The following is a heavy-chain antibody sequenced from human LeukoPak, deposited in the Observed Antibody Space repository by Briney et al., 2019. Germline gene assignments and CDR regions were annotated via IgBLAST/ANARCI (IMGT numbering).Heavy chain of an antibody. CDR2: IYHRGSA. CDR1: GASISSGDYY. Sequence: SETLSLTCTVSGASISSGDYYWTWVRQPPGKGLEWIGYIYHRGSANYNPSLKSRVTISVDTSKNQFSLKLSSVTAADTAVYYCARVRLEWLPFDYWGQGTLVTVSS. J-gene: IGHJ4*02. CDR3: ARVRLEWLPFDY. D-gene: IGHD3-3*01. V-gene: IGHV4-61*08.